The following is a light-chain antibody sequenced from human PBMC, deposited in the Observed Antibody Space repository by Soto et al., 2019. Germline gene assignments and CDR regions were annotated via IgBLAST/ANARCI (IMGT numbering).Light chain of an antibody. CDR3: QVWDSSTAGVV. J-gene: IGLJ2*01. Sequence: SYELTQPLSVSVALGQTARITCGGNNIGSKNVHWYQQKPGQAPVLVIYRDSNRPSGIPERFSGSNSGNTATLTISRAQAGDEADYYCQVWDSSTAGVVFGGGTLLTVL. CDR2: RDS. CDR1: NIGSKN. V-gene: IGLV3-9*01.